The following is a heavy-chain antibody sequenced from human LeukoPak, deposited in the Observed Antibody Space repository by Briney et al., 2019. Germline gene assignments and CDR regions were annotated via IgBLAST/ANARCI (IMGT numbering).Heavy chain of an antibody. CDR1: GYTFTSYY. D-gene: IGHD2-21*02. V-gene: IGHV1-46*01. Sequence: ASVKDSCKASGYTFTSYYMHWVRQAPGQGLEWMGIINPSGGSTSYAQKFQGRVTMTRDMSTSTVYMELSSLRSEDTAVYYCARGRVTAIFDYWGQGTLVTVSS. CDR3: ARGRVTAIFDY. J-gene: IGHJ4*02. CDR2: INPSGGST.